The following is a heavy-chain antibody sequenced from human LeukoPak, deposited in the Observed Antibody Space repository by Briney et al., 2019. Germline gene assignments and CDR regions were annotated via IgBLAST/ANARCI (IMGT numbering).Heavy chain of an antibody. J-gene: IGHJ3*02. CDR3: ARMGTAYSYATEGAFDI. CDR2: IYYSGST. Sequence: ASETLSLTCTVSGGSISSYYWSWIRQPPGKGLEWIGYIYYSGSTNYNPSLKSRVTISVDTSKNQFSLKLSSVTAADTAVYHCARMGTAYSYATEGAFDIWGQGTMVTVSS. D-gene: IGHD5-18*01. V-gene: IGHV4-59*01. CDR1: GGSISSYY.